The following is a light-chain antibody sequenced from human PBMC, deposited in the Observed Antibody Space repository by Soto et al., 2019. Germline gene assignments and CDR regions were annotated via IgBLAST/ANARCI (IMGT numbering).Light chain of an antibody. CDR3: QQYNSYRT. Sequence: DIQMTQSPSTLSASVGDRVTITCRASQSISTWLAWYQQKPGKAPRXMIYDASILESGVPSRFSGSGSGTEFTLTISSLQPDDFATYYCQQYNSYRTFGQGTKVDIK. V-gene: IGKV1-5*01. J-gene: IGKJ1*01. CDR2: DAS. CDR1: QSISTW.